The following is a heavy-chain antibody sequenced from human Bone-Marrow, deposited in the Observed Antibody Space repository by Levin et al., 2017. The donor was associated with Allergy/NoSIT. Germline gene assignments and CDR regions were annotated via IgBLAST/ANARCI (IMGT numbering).Heavy chain of an antibody. Sequence: GGSLRLSCAVSGFTFSSYEMNWVRQAPGKGLEWVSYISGSGSIIDYADSVKGRFTISRDNAKNSLYLQMNSLRAEDTAVYYCARDGDRGWDFDYWGQGTLVTVSS. V-gene: IGHV3-48*03. CDR1: GFTFSSYE. J-gene: IGHJ4*02. CDR2: ISGSGSII. CDR3: ARDGDRGWDFDY. D-gene: IGHD6-19*01.